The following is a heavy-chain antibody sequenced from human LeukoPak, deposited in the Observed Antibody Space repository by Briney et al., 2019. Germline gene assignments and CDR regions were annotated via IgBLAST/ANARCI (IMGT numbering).Heavy chain of an antibody. CDR2: IKQDGSEK. J-gene: IGHJ4*02. D-gene: IGHD4-17*01. V-gene: IGHV3-7*01. CDR1: GITFSSCG. CDR3: ARHDGDYSDYFDY. Sequence: GGSLRLSCAASGITFSSCGMHWVRQAPGKGLEWVANIKQDGSEKYYVDSVKGRFTISRDNAKNSLYLQMNSLRAEDTAVYYCARHDGDYSDYFDYWGQGTLVTVSS.